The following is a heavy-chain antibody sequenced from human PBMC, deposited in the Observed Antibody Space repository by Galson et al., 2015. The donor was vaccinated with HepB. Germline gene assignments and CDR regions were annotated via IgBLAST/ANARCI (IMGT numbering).Heavy chain of an antibody. Sequence: PALVKPPQTLTLTCTFSGFSLSTSGMCVSWIRQPPGKALEWLARIDWDDDKYYSTSLKTRLTISKDTSKNQVVLTMTNMDPVDTATYYCARANRYYYDSSGYLFDYWGQGTLVTVSS. J-gene: IGHJ4*02. V-gene: IGHV2-70*11. CDR1: GFSLSTSGMC. CDR2: IDWDDDK. CDR3: ARANRYYYDSSGYLFDY. D-gene: IGHD3-22*01.